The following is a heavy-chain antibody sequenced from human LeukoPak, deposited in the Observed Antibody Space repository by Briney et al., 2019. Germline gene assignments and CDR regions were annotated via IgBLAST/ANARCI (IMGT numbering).Heavy chain of an antibody. V-gene: IGHV1-18*01. CDR3: ARRYYYDSSGYYLFDY. Sequence: ASVKVSCKASGYTFTSYGISWVRQAPGQGLEWMGWISAYNGNTNYAQKLQGRVTMTTDTSTSTAYMELRSLRSDDTAVYYCARRYYYDSSGYYLFDYRGQGTLVTVSS. CDR1: GYTFTSYG. CDR2: ISAYNGNT. D-gene: IGHD3-22*01. J-gene: IGHJ4*02.